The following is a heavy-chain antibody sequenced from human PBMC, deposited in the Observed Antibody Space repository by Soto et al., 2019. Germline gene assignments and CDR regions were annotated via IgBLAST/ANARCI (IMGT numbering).Heavy chain of an antibody. CDR3: AREKLVLEWPKTNYGLDF. CDR1: GGSISSYY. Sequence: SETLSLTCTVSGGSISSYYWSWIRQSPGKGLEWIGYVSYSGGSNYNPSLKSRASISVDTSKNQFSLKLSSVTAADTAVYYCAREKLVLEWPKTNYGLDFWGQGTTVTVAS. CDR2: VSYSGGS. J-gene: IGHJ6*02. V-gene: IGHV4-59*01. D-gene: IGHD3-3*01.